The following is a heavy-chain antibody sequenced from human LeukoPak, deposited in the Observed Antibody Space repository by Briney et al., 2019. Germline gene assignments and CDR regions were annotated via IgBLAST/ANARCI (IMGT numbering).Heavy chain of an antibody. CDR2: ISGSGDKT. Sequence: GGSLRLSCAASGFTFSSSAMSWVRQAPGMGLEWVSGISGSGDKTYYADSVKGRFTISRDNSKNMLSLQMTSLRGEDTAVYYCAKQYSSSSSDPWGQGTLVTVSS. CDR1: GFTFSSSA. V-gene: IGHV3-23*01. D-gene: IGHD6-6*01. CDR3: AKQYSSSSSDP. J-gene: IGHJ5*02.